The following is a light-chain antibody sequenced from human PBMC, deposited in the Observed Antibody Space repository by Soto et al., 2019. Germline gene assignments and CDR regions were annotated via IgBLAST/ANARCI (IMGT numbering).Light chain of an antibody. Sequence: DIELTQSPGTLSLSPGERATLSCRASENVNTYLAWFQQKSGQAPRLLIYGAFSRATGIPDRFSGSGSGTDFTLTISRLEPEDVAVYYCQQYGSSPPRITFGQGTRLEI. CDR1: ENVNTY. CDR2: GAF. V-gene: IGKV3-20*01. J-gene: IGKJ5*01. CDR3: QQYGSSPPRIT.